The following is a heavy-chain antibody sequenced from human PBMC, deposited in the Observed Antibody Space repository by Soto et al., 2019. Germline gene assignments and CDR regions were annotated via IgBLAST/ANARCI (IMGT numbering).Heavy chain of an antibody. CDR1: GYTFTSYG. CDR3: ARDWYYYDSSGANFDY. J-gene: IGHJ4*02. V-gene: IGHV1-18*01. D-gene: IGHD3-22*01. CDR2: ISAYNGNT. Sequence: ASVKVSCKASGYTFTSYGISWVRQAPGQGLEWMGWISAYNGNTNYAQKLQGRVTMTTDTSTSTAYMELRSLRSDDTAVYYCARDWYYYDSSGANFDYWGQGTLVTVSS.